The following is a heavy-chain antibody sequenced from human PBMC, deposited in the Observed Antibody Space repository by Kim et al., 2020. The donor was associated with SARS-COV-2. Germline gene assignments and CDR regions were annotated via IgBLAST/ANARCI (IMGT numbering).Heavy chain of an antibody. D-gene: IGHD3-10*01. V-gene: IGHV3-23*01. J-gene: IGHJ3*02. CDR2: ISGSGGST. CDR1: GFTFSSYA. CDR3: AKGRTQFGELLYAGAFDI. Sequence: GGSLRLSCAASGFTFSSYAMSWVRQAPGKGLEWVSAISGSGGSTYYADSVKGRFTISRDNSKNTLYLQMNSLRAEDTAVYYCAKGRTQFGELLYAGAFDIWGQGTMVTVSS.